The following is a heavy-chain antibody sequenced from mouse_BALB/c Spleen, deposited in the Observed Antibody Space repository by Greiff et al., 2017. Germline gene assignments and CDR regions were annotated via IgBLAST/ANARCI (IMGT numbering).Heavy chain of an antibody. CDR3: ARHGHLYYFDY. D-gene: IGHD6-1*01. CDR1: GFAFSSYD. V-gene: IGHV5-12-1*01. J-gene: IGHJ2*01. Sequence: EVQLVESGGGLVKPGGSLKLSCAASGFAFSSYDMSWVRQTPEKRLEWVAYISSGGGSTYYPDTVKGRFTISRDNAKNTLYLQMSSLKSEDTAVYYCARHGHLYYFDYWGQGTTLTVSS. CDR2: ISSGGGST.